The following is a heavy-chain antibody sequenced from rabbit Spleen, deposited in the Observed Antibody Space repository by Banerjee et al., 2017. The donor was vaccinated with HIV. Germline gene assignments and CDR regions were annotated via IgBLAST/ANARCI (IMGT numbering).Heavy chain of an antibody. CDR2: IDTGSRGFT. D-gene: IGHD1-1*01. V-gene: IGHV1S40*01. CDR1: GVSFSSSSY. Sequence: QSLEESGGDLVKPGASLTLTCTASGVSFSSSSYMCWVRQAPGKGLEWIACIDTGSRGFTYFATWAKGRFTCSKTSSTTVTLQMTRLTAADTATYFCARDTSSSFSSYGMDLWGQGTLVTVS. CDR3: ARDTSSSFSSYGMDL. J-gene: IGHJ6*01.